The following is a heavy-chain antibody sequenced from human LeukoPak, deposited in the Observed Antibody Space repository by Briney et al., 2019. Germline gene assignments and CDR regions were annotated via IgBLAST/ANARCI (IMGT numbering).Heavy chain of an antibody. J-gene: IGHJ4*02. D-gene: IGHD2-15*01. V-gene: IGHV3-7*01. CDR1: GFTFSHYW. CDR3: ARYSYKHDC. Sequence: GGSLRLCCAASGFTFSHYWMTWVRQARGKGLEWVANMKEDGSQETYVDSVKGRFTISRDNAKNSLYLQMNNVRAEDTAVYYCARYSYKHDCWGQGTLVTVSS. CDR2: MKEDGSQE.